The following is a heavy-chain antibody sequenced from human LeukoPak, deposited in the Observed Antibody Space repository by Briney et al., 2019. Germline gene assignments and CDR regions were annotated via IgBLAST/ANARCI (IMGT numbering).Heavy chain of an antibody. CDR1: GITLSNYG. V-gene: IGHV3-23*01. Sequence: GGSLRLSCRVSGITLSNYGMSWVRQAPGKGLEWVAGISGSGGSTNYTDSVKGRFTISRDNPKNTLYLQMTSLRAEDTAVYFCAKRGVVIRVILVGFHKEAYYFDSWGQAALVTVSS. CDR2: ISGSGGST. J-gene: IGHJ4*02. D-gene: IGHD3-22*01. CDR3: AKRGVVIRVILVGFHKEAYYFDS.